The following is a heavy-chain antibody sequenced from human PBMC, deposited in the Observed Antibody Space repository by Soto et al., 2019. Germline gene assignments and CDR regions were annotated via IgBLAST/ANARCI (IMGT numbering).Heavy chain of an antibody. J-gene: IGHJ4*02. CDR3: ARAQNLEMATP. CDR2: INAGNGNT. V-gene: IGHV1-3*01. D-gene: IGHD5-12*01. Sequence: QVQLVQSGAEVKKPGASVKVSCKASGYTFTSYAMLWVRQAPGQRLEWMGWINAGNGNTKYSQKYQGRVTITRDTSASTAYMELSSLRFEDTAVYYCARAQNLEMATPWGQGTLVTVSS. CDR1: GYTFTSYA.